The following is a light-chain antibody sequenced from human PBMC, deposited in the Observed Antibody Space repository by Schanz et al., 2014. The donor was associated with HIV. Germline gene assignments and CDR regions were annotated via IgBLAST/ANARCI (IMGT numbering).Light chain of an antibody. V-gene: IGLV1-44*01. J-gene: IGLJ3*02. CDR2: NTY. Sequence: QLVLTQPPSASGTPGQRVTISCSGSRSNIGSNTVNWYQQLPGTAPKLLIYNTYHRPSGVPDRFSGSGSGTSASLAISGLQSEDEADYFCSTWDDSLNGWVFGGGTKLTVL. CDR1: RSNIGSNT. CDR3: STWDDSLNGWV.